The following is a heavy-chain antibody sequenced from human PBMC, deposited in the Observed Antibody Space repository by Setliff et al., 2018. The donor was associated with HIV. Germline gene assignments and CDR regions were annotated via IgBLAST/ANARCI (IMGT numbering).Heavy chain of an antibody. Sequence: GASVKVSCKASGGTFSSYAISWVRQAPGQGLEWMGGIIPIFGTANYAQKFQGRVTITADESTSTAYMELSSLRSGDTAVYYCARGGVYYYDSSGWSMDYWGQGTLVTVSS. CDR3: ARGGVYYYDSSGWSMDY. D-gene: IGHD3-22*01. CDR1: GGTFSSYA. J-gene: IGHJ4*02. CDR2: IIPIFGTA. V-gene: IGHV1-69*13.